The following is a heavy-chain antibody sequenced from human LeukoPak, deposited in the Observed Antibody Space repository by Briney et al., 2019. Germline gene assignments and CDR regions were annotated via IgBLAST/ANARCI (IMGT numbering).Heavy chain of an antibody. D-gene: IGHD2-2*02. J-gene: IGHJ4*02. CDR1: GGSISSSSYY. V-gene: IGHV4-39*07. CDR2: IYYSGST. CDR3: ARETGGCSSTSCYTFDY. Sequence: SETLSLTCTVSGGSISSSSYYWGWIRQPPGKGLEWIGSIYYSGSTYYNPSLKSRVTISVDTSKNQFSLKLSSVTAADTAVYYCARETGGCSSTSCYTFDYWGQGTLVTVSS.